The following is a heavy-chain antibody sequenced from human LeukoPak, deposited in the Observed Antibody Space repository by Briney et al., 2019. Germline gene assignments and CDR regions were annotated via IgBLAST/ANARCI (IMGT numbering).Heavy chain of an antibody. CDR3: ARQDYGDYYHFDY. D-gene: IGHD4-17*01. Sequence: SETLSLTCAVYGGSFSGYYWSWIRQPPGKGLEWIGEINHSGSTNYNPSLKSRVTISVDKSKNQFSLKLSSVTAADTAVYYCARQDYGDYYHFDYWGQGTLVTVSS. V-gene: IGHV4-34*01. CDR2: INHSGST. CDR1: GGSFSGYY. J-gene: IGHJ4*02.